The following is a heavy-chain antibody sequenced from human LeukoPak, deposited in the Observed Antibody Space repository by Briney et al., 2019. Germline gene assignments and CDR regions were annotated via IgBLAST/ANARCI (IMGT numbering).Heavy chain of an antibody. J-gene: IGHJ4*02. CDR3: AKDHEFCSSGSCSRGYFDF. CDR2: ISDSGDRK. V-gene: IGHV3-23*01. Sequence: GGSLRLSCAASEFFTFTIYAMTWVRQAPGKGLEWVSDISDSGDRKYYADSVKGRFTISRDNSKNTLYLQMNSLRAEDAAVYYCAKDHEFCSSGSCSRGYFDFWGQGTLVTVSS. CDR1: EFFTFTIYA. D-gene: IGHD2-15*01.